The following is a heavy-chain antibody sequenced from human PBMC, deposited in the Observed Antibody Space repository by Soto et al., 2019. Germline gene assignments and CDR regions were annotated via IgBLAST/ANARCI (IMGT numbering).Heavy chain of an antibody. CDR2: IIPIFGTA. Sequence: QVQLVQSGAEVKKPGSSVKVSCKASGGTFSSYAISWVRQAPGQGLEWMGGIIPIFGTANYAQKFQGRVTITADKSTSTAYMELSSLRSEDTAVYYCARAAYYSDSSGSYRWGDWFDPWGQGTLVTVSS. CDR3: ARAAYYSDSSGSYRWGDWFDP. J-gene: IGHJ5*02. CDR1: GGTFSSYA. D-gene: IGHD3-22*01. V-gene: IGHV1-69*06.